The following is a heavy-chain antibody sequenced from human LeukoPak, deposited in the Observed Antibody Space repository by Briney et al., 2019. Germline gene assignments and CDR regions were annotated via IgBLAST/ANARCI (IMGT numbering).Heavy chain of an antibody. V-gene: IGHV3-23*01. CDR2: ISGSGGST. D-gene: IGHD4-11*01. CDR3: AKALHRKLGYYYGMDV. Sequence: RGSLRLSCAASGFTFSSYAMSWVRQAPGKGLEWVSAISGSGGSTYYADSVKGRFTISRDNSKNTLYLQMNSLRAEDTAVYYCAKALHRKLGYYYGMDVWGQGTTVTVSS. CDR1: GFTFSSYA. J-gene: IGHJ6*02.